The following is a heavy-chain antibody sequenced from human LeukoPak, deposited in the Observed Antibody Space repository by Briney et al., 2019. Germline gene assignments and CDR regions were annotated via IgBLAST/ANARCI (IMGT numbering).Heavy chain of an antibody. J-gene: IGHJ4*02. CDR3: VKGDGIGQQPRAYYFDT. CDR1: GFTFSRHA. Sequence: GRSLRLSCAASGFTFSRHAMSRVPQAPGQGLEWFSTTGSESVPTLCAASVKGRCSISRDNSRNTLDLQLSNVRVDDTAVYYCVKGDGIGQQPRAYYFDTWGQGTLVTVSS. CDR2: TGSESVPT. V-gene: IGHV3-23*01. D-gene: IGHD5-24*01.